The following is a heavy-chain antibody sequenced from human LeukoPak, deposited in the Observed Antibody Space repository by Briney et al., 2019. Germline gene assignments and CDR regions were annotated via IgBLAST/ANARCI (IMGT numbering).Heavy chain of an antibody. D-gene: IGHD3-22*01. V-gene: IGHV1-2*02. J-gene: IGHJ3*02. Sequence: ASVKVSCEASGYTFTDYYMHWVRQAPGQGLGWMGRIDPDSGVTNYAQKFQGRVTMARDTSISTAYMERSRLISVDAPVHYCAREYYDSSGRKYAFDIWGQGTMVTVSS. CDR2: IDPDSGVT. CDR1: GYTFTDYY. CDR3: AREYYDSSGRKYAFDI.